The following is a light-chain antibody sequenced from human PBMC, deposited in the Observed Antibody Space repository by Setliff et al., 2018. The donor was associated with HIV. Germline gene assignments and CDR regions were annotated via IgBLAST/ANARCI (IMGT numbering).Light chain of an antibody. V-gene: IGLV2-14*03. CDR3: SSYTSSSSYV. CDR1: SSDVGGYNY. J-gene: IGLJ1*01. Sequence: QSVLTQPASVSGSPGQSITISCTGTSSDVGGYNYVSWYQQHQGKATKLMIYDVSNRPSGVSNRFSGSKSGNTASLTISGLQAEDEADYYCSSYTSSSSYVFGTGTKVTVL. CDR2: DVS.